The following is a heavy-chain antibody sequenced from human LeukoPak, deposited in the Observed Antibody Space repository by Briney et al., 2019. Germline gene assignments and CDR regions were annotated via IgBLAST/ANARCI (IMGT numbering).Heavy chain of an antibody. D-gene: IGHD3-22*01. V-gene: IGHV3-11*05. CDR1: GFTFSDYY. CDR2: ISSSSSSYT. Sequence: GGSLRLSCAASGFTFSDYYMSWIRQAPGKGLEWVSYISSSSSSYTNYADSVKGRFTISRDNAKNSLYLQMNSLRAEYTAMYYLASEGRRDYDRDYYYGMDVWGQGTTVTVSS. CDR3: ASEGRRDYDRDYYYGMDV. J-gene: IGHJ6*02.